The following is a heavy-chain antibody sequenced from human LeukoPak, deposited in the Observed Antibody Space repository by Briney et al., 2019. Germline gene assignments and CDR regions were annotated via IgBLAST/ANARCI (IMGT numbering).Heavy chain of an antibody. CDR1: GGSISSYY. CDR2: IYYSGST. V-gene: IGHV4-59*08. D-gene: IGHD1-26*01. J-gene: IGHJ6*03. CDR3: ASSVGARVSVYMDV. Sequence: SETLSLTCTVSGGSISSYYWSWIRQPPGKGLEWIGYIYYSGSTNYNPSLKSRVTISVDTSKNQLSLKLSSVTAADTAVYYCASSVGARVSVYMDVWGKGTTVTVSS.